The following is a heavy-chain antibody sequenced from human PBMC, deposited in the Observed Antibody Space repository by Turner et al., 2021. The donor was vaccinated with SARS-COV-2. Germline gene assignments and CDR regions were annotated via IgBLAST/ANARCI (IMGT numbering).Heavy chain of an antibody. Sequence: QLQLQESGPVLREPSETLCLTCTGSGGSISSYYWSWLRHPPGKGLEWIGYTNISGSTNYNPSLKSRVTISVDTSKTQFSLKLSSVTAADTAVYYCARHGFSGWDGGGMDVWGQGTTVTVSS. V-gene: IGHV4-4*08. CDR3: ARHGFSGWDGGGMDV. D-gene: IGHD6-19*01. CDR2: TNISGST. CDR1: GGSISSYY. J-gene: IGHJ6*02.